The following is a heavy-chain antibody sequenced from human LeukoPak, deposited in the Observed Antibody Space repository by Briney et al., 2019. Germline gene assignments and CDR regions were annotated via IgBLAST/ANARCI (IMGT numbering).Heavy chain of an antibody. Sequence: SETLSLTCTVSGGSISTYNWSWIRQPGGKGVGLIGYIYYSVSINYTPSLKSQVTISVDTSKNQFSLKVSSVTAADTAVYYCARHRFGGSGYFYYWGQGTLVTVSS. J-gene: IGHJ4*02. CDR2: IYYSVSI. CDR3: ARHRFGGSGYFYY. CDR1: GGSISTYN. D-gene: IGHD3-16*01. V-gene: IGHV4-59*08.